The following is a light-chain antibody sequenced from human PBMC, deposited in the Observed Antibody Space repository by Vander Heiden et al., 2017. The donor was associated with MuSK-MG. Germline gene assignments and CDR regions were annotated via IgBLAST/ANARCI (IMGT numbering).Light chain of an antibody. J-gene: IGKJ1*01. CDR1: SY. CDR3: QQYGSSSWT. Sequence: SYLAWYQQKPGQAPRLLIYGASSRATGIPDRFSGSGSGTDFTLTISRLEPEDFAVYYCQQYGSSSWTFGQGTKVEIK. CDR2: GAS. V-gene: IGKV3-20*01.